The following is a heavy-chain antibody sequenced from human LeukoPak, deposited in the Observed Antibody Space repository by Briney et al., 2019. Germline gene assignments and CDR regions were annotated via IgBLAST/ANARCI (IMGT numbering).Heavy chain of an antibody. CDR3: ARGLRTVSGPYYYYYYYMDV. V-gene: IGHV1-8*03. J-gene: IGHJ6*03. CDR1: GYTFTSYG. Sequence: ASVKVSCKASGYTFTSYGITWVRQATGQGLEWMGWMNPNSGNTGYAQKFQGRVTITRNTSISTAYMELSSLRSEDTAVYYCARGLRTVSGPYYYYYYYMDVWGKGTTVTVSS. CDR2: MNPNSGNT.